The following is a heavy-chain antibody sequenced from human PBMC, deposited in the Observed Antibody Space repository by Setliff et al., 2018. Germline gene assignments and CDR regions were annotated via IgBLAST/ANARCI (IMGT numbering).Heavy chain of an antibody. Sequence: NPSETLSLTCTVSGGSVSSGSYYWSWIRQPPGKGLEWIGYIYYSGSTNYNPSLKSRVTISVDTSKNQFSLKLSSVTAADTAVYYCARGETSSGWYIYYYYYMDVWGKGTTVTVSS. CDR2: IYYSGST. CDR1: GGSVSSGSYY. CDR3: ARGETSSGWYIYYYYYMDV. J-gene: IGHJ6*03. D-gene: IGHD6-19*01. V-gene: IGHV4-61*01.